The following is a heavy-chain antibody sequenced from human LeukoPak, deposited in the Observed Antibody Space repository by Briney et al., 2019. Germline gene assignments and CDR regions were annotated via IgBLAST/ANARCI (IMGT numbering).Heavy chain of an antibody. V-gene: IGHV5-51*01. D-gene: IGHD3-10*01. CDR1: GYSFSYYW. J-gene: IGHJ4*02. CDR3: ARSQFGDLFSDFFFDS. Sequence: GESLKISCQGSGYSFSYYWIGWVRQTPGKGLEWMGLIYPDDSVTRYSPSFHGQVTISADKSTRTAYLQWSSLKASDTAIFYCARSQFGDLFSDFFFDSWGQGTLVTVSS. CDR2: IYPDDSVT.